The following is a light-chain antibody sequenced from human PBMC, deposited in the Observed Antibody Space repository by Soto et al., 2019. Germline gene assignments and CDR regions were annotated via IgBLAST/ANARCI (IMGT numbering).Light chain of an antibody. V-gene: IGKV1-9*01. CDR1: QGISSY. CDR3: QQPNSYPIT. J-gene: IGKJ5*01. CDR2: AAS. Sequence: IQFPQSPSSLPASVGDRVTITCRSSQGISSYLAWYQQKPGKAPKLLIYAASTLQSGVPSRFSGSGSGTDFTLTISSLQPEDFATYYCQQPNSYPITFGQGTRLEIK.